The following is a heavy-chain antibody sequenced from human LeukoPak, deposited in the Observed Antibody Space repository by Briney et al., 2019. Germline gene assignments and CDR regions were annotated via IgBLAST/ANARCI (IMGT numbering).Heavy chain of an antibody. D-gene: IGHD3-16*01. Sequence: GGSLRLSCAASGFTFSSYLMRWVRQAPGTGLEWVSSITARDSSTFYADSVKGRFTISRDNSKNTMYLQMNGLRAEDTAVYYCARAREGGGGAFDVWGQGTMVTVSS. CDR2: ITARDSST. CDR3: ARAREGGGGAFDV. J-gene: IGHJ3*01. V-gene: IGHV3-23*01. CDR1: GFTFSSYL.